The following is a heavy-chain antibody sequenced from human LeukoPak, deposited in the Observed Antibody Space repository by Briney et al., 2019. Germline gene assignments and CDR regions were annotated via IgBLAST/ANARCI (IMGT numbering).Heavy chain of an antibody. D-gene: IGHD3-22*01. CDR3: ARSFGDRSGYFPQPLSFDP. CDR1: GGSISSSSYY. Sequence: PSETLSLTCTVSGGSISSSSYYWGWIRQPPGKGLEWIGSIYYSGSTYYNPSLKSRVTISVDTSKNQFSLKLSSVTAADTAVYYCARSFGDRSGYFPQPLSFDPWGQGTLAAVSS. V-gene: IGHV4-39*01. J-gene: IGHJ5*02. CDR2: IYYSGST.